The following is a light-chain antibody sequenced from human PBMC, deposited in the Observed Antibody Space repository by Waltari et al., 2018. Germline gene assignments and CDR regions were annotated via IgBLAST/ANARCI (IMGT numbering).Light chain of an antibody. J-gene: IGLJ2*01. V-gene: IGLV1-44*01. CDR1: SANVGSSA. CDR3: STWDYSLSAQV. Sequence: QSALTQEASVSGTVGQKVTPSCTGNSANVGSSAVGWYQQISHGAPKTVMFANSLPSGIPDRFSGSKSGTTASLTISGLQPDDEADYYCSTWDYSLSAQVFGGGTKLTVL. CDR2: ANS.